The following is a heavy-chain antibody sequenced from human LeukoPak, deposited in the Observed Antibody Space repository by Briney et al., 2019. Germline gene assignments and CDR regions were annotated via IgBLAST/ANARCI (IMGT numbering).Heavy chain of an antibody. CDR3: AKVGGVYYFDY. V-gene: IGHV3-74*01. Sequence: GGSLRLSCAASGFTFSSYWMHWVRQAPGKGLVWVSRINSDGSSTSYADSVRGRFTISRDNAKNTLYLQMNSLRAEDTAVYYCAKVGGVYYFDYWGQGTLVTVSS. CDR2: INSDGSST. J-gene: IGHJ4*02. D-gene: IGHD3-10*01. CDR1: GFTFSSYW.